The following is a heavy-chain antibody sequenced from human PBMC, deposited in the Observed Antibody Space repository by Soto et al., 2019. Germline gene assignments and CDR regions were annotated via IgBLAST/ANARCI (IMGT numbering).Heavy chain of an antibody. J-gene: IGHJ4*02. CDR1: GYTFTSYA. Sequence: QVQLLQSGAEVKKPGASVKGSCKASGYTFTSYAMHWVRQAPGQRLEWMGWINAGNGNTKYSQKFQGRVTITRDTSASTAYMELSSLRSEDTSVYYCARGPGGPDGPGDYWGQGTLVTVSS. CDR3: ARGPGGPDGPGDY. V-gene: IGHV1-3*01. D-gene: IGHD2-15*01. CDR2: INAGNGNT.